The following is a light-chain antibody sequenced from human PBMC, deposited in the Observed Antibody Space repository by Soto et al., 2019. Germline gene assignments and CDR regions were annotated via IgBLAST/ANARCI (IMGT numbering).Light chain of an antibody. V-gene: IGLV4-60*03. CDR2: LEGSGSY. J-gene: IGLJ2*01. Sequence: QSVLTQSSSASASLGSSVKLTCTLSSGHSSYIIAWHQQQPGKAPRYLMKLEGSGSYNKGSGVPDRFSGSSSGADRYLTISNLQSEDEADYYCKTWDSNTQVFGGGTKLTVL. CDR1: SGHSSYI. CDR3: KTWDSNTQV.